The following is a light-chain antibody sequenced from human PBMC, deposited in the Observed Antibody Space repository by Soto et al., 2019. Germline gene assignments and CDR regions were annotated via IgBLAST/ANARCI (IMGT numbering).Light chain of an antibody. CDR2: EVS. CDR1: SSDVGGYNY. CDR3: SSYTSSSTSSV. J-gene: IGLJ1*01. V-gene: IGLV2-14*01. Sequence: QSALTQPASVSGSPGQSITFSCTGTSSDVGGYNYVSWYQQHPGKAPKLMIYEVSNRPSGVSNRFSGSKSGNTASLTISGLQAEDEADYYCSSYTSSSTSSVFGTGTKVTVL.